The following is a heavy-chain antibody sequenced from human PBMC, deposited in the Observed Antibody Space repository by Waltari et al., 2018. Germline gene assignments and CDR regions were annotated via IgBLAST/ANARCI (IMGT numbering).Heavy chain of an antibody. V-gene: IGHV3-53*01. CDR2: IYSGGST. CDR1: GFTVSSNY. D-gene: IGHD3-10*01. J-gene: IGHJ2*01. Sequence: EVQLVESGGGLIQPGGSLRLSCAASGFTVSSNYMNWVRQAPGKGLEWVSVIYSGGSTDYADSVKGRFTIARDNSKNTLYLQMNSLRAEDTAVYYCARDYRGYYGSGSYKWYFDLWGRGTLVTVSS. CDR3: ARDYRGYYGSGSYKWYFDL.